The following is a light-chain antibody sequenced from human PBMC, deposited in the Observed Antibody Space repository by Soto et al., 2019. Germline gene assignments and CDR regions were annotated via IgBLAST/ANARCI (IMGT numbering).Light chain of an antibody. CDR3: SSYTSSATLV. V-gene: IGLV2-14*01. Sequence: SALTQPASVSGSPGQSITISCTATSSDVGDYNYVSWYQQYPGKAPKLVIYEVFNRPSGVSHRFSGSKSDNTASLIISGLQTEDEADYYCSSYTSSATLVFGGGTKVTVL. CDR1: SSDVGDYNY. J-gene: IGLJ2*01. CDR2: EVF.